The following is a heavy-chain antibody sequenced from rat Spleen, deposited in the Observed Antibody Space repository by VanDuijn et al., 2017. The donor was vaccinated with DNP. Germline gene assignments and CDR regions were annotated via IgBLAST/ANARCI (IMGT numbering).Heavy chain of an antibody. CDR1: GFTFHNYR. CDR2: ISGSGGST. D-gene: IGHD1-2*01. V-gene: IGHV5-31*01. J-gene: IGHJ3*01. CDR3: ARHEDYSSYIYGFAY. Sequence: EVQLVKSGGDLVQPGRSLKLSCVVSGFTFHNYRMAWIRQVPGKGLEWVASISGSGGSTYYPDSVKGRFTISRDNAKNTLYLQMNSLRSEDTATYFCARHEDYSSYIYGFAYWGQGTLVTVSS.